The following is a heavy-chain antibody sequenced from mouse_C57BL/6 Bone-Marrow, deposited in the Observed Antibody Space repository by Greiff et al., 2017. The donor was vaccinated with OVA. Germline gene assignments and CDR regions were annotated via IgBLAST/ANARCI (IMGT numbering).Heavy chain of an antibody. J-gene: IGHJ3*01. Sequence: EVQLVESGGDLVKPGGSLKLSCAASGFTFSSYGMSWVRQTPEKRLEWVATISSGGSYTYYPDSVKGRFTISRDNAKNTLYLQMSSLKSEDTAMYYCARSRLLLFAYWGQGTLVTVSA. CDR3: ARSRLLLFAY. D-gene: IGHD2-10*01. CDR1: GFTFSSYG. V-gene: IGHV5-6*01. CDR2: ISSGGSYT.